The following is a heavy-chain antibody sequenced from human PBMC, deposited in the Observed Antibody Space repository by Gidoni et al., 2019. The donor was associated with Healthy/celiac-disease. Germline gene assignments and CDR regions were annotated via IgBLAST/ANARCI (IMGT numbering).Heavy chain of an antibody. CDR3: TTAFVVVVVANYDY. J-gene: IGHJ4*01. CDR2: MKSKTDGGTT. D-gene: IGHD2-15*01. V-gene: IGHV3-15*01. CDR1: GFTFSKSW. Sequence: EVQLVESGGGWVKPGGSLRLSCAASGFTFSKSWMSWVRQAPGKGLEWVCRMKSKTDGGTTDYAAPVKGRFTISRDDSKNTLYLQMNSLKTEDTAVYYCTTAFVVVVVANYDYWGHGTLVTVSS.